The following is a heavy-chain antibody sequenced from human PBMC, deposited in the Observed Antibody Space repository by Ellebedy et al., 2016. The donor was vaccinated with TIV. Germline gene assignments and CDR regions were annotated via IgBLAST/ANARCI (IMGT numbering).Heavy chain of an antibody. D-gene: IGHD2-2*01. J-gene: IGHJ5*02. CDR1: GFTFSMYR. Sequence: GGSLRLXCAASGFTFSMYRMGWVRQAPGKGLEWVANIKEDGSEKNYVDSVKGRVTISRDNAKNSLYLQINNLIAEDTAIYYCSRDLFPEVPSALNWFNPWGQGTLLTVSS. CDR3: SRDLFPEVPSALNWFNP. CDR2: IKEDGSEK. V-gene: IGHV3-7*01.